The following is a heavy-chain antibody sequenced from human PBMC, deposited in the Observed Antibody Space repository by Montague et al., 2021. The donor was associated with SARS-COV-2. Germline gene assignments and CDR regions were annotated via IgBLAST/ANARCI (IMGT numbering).Heavy chain of an antibody. D-gene: IGHD3-22*01. CDR1: GGSLSNYF. Sequence: SETLSLTCTVSGGSLSNYFWCWIRLPPGKGMEWVGYISDSGSTKYNPSLRSRVTITVDMARNQFPLKLLPGTAAATAFYYCASVDSSGAGEYWGQGTLVSVSS. CDR2: ISDSGST. J-gene: IGHJ4*02. CDR3: ASVDSSGAGEY. V-gene: IGHV4-59*08.